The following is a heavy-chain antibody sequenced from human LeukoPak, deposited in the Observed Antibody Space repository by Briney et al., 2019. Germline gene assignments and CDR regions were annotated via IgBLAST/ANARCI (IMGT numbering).Heavy chain of an antibody. CDR1: GFTFSSYE. J-gene: IGHJ4*02. Sequence: GGSLRLSCAASGFTFSSYEMNWVRQAPGKGLEWVSYISSSGSTIYYADSVKGRFTISRDNSKNTLYLQMNSLRAEDTAVYYCARNGPFYGSGSYYPGVDYWGQGTLVTVSS. V-gene: IGHV3-48*03. CDR2: ISSSGSTI. CDR3: ARNGPFYGSGSYYPGVDY. D-gene: IGHD3-10*01.